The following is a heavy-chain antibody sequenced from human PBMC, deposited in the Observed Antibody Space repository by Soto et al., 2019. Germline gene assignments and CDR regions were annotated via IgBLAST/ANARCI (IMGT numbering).Heavy chain of an antibody. CDR1: GFTFSGYG. CDR3: ARCCYDFWSGYPDY. J-gene: IGHJ4*02. D-gene: IGHD3-3*01. CDR2: IWYDGSNK. V-gene: IGHV3-33*01. Sequence: GSLRLSCAASGFTFSGYGMHWARQAPGKGLEWVAVIWYDGSNKYYADSVKGRFTISRDNSKNTLYLQMNSLRAEDTAVYYCARCCYDFWSGYPDYWAQGTLVTVSS.